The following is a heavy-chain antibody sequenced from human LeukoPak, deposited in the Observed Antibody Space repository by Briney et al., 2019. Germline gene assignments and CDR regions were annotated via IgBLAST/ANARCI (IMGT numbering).Heavy chain of an antibody. CDR3: ARETVGATKRSYYYYYMDV. CDR2: INWNGVST. D-gene: IGHD1-26*01. CDR1: GFTFDDYG. V-gene: IGHV3-20*04. J-gene: IGHJ6*03. Sequence: GGSLRLSCAASGFTFDDYGMSWVRQAPGKGLEWVSGINWNGVSTGYADSVKGRFTISRDNAKNSLYLQMNSLRAEDTALYYCARETVGATKRSYYYYYMDVWGKGTTVTVSS.